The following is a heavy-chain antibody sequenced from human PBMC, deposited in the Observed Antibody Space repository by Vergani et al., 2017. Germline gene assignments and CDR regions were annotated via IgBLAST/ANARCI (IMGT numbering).Heavy chain of an antibody. CDR2: IYSGGSST. J-gene: IGHJ6*03. V-gene: IGHV3-23*03. CDR3: ARQNIVVVPAARHYMDV. Sequence: EVQLLESGGGLVQPGGSLRLSCAASGFTFSSYAMSWVRQAPGKGLEWVSVIYSGGSSTYYADSVKGRFTISRDNAKNSLYLQMNSLRAEDTAVYYCARQNIVVVPAARHYMDVWGKGTTVTVSS. D-gene: IGHD2-2*01. CDR1: GFTFSSYA.